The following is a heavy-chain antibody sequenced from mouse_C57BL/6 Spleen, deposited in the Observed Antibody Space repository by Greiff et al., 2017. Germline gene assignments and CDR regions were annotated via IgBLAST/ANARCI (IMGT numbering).Heavy chain of an antibody. V-gene: IGHV1-55*01. Sequence: QVQLQQPGAELVKPGASVKMSCKASGYTFTSYWITWVKQRPGQGLEWIGDIYPGSGSTNYNEKFKSKAKLTVDTSSSTAYMQLSSLTSEDSAVYYCARDTTVVARAMDYWGQGTSVTVSS. CDR2: IYPGSGST. J-gene: IGHJ4*01. CDR1: GYTFTSYW. D-gene: IGHD1-1*01. CDR3: ARDTTVVARAMDY.